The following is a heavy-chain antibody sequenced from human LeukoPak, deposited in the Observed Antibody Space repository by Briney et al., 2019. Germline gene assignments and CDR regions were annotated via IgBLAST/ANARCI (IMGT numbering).Heavy chain of an antibody. Sequence: GGSLRLSCAASGFTFSSYWMHWVRQAPGKGLVWVSRIISDGSTTSYADSVKGRFTISRDNAKNTLYLQMNSLRADDTAVYYCARGSSASTYYNMDVWGKGTTVTVSS. CDR1: GFTFSSYW. D-gene: IGHD3-22*01. CDR3: ARGSSASTYYNMDV. V-gene: IGHV3-74*01. CDR2: IISDGSTT. J-gene: IGHJ6*03.